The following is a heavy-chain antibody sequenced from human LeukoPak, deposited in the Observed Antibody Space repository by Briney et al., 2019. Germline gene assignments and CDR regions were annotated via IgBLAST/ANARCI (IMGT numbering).Heavy chain of an antibody. D-gene: IGHD1-14*01. J-gene: IGHJ3*02. CDR1: GGSINSYY. CDR2: ISYTGGET. V-gene: IGHV4-59*08. Sequence: PSETLSLTCTVSGGSINSYYWSWIRQPPGKGLEWIGYISYTGGETNYNPSLKSRLTISVDTSKNHFSLMLTSVTAADTAVYYCARQPGGTAAFDIWAQGTMVTVSS. CDR3: ARQPGGTAAFDI.